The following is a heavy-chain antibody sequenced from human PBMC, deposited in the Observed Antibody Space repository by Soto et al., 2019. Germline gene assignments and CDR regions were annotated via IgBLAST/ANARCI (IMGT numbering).Heavy chain of an antibody. CDR2: ISAYNGNT. CDR1: GYTFTSYG. J-gene: IGHJ6*02. V-gene: IGHV1-18*01. Sequence: QVQLVQSGAEVKKPGASVKVSCKASGYTFTSYGISWVRQAPGQGLEWMGWISAYNGNTNYAQKLQGRVTITTDTAPSTAYMELRSLRSDDTAVYYCARTGGYSYRYYYYGMDVWGQGTTVTVSS. D-gene: IGHD5-18*01. CDR3: ARTGGYSYRYYYYGMDV.